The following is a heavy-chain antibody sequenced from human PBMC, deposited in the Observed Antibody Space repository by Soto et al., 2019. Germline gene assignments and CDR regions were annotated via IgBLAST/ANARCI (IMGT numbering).Heavy chain of an antibody. V-gene: IGHV1-2*02. CDR1: GYTFTGYY. D-gene: IGHD3-10*01. J-gene: IGHJ4*02. CDR2: INPNSGGT. CDR3: ARDSVMVRGVAFDY. Sequence: ASVKVSCKASGYTFTGYYMHWVRQAPGQGLEWMGWINPNSGGTNYAQKFQGRVTMTRDTSISTAYMELRRLRSDDTAVYYCARDSVMVRGVAFDYWGQGTLVTVSS.